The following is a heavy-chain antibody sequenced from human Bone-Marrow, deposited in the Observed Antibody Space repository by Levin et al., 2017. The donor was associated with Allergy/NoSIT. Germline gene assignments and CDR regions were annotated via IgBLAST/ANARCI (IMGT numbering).Heavy chain of an antibody. D-gene: IGHD5-12*01. J-gene: IGHJ4*02. CDR1: GGSVDSHY. Sequence: TTSETLSLTCSVSGGSVDSHYWTWIRQPPGKGLEWIGNTYYNGDTKYNPSLMSRVTISMDRPKNQFSLRLNSVTAADTALYYCAREIMSGYSNGTLDYWGQGTLVTVSA. CDR3: AREIMSGYSNGTLDY. CDR2: TYYNGDT. V-gene: IGHV4-59*02.